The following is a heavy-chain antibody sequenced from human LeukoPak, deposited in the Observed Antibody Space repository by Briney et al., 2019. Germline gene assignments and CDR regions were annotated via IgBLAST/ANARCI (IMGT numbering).Heavy chain of an antibody. J-gene: IGHJ5*02. CDR1: GGSISSYY. CDR3: ARGVVGAPFDP. Sequence: PSETLSLTCTVSGGSISSYYWSWIRQPPGKGLEWIGYIYYSGGTNYNPSLKSRVTISVDTSKNQFSLKLSSVTAADTAVYYCARGVVGAPFDPWGQGTLVTVSS. V-gene: IGHV4-59*01. CDR2: IYYSGGT. D-gene: IGHD1-26*01.